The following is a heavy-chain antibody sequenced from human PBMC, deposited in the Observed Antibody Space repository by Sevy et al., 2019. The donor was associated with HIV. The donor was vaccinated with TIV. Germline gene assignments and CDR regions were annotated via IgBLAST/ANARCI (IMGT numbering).Heavy chain of an antibody. V-gene: IGHV4-59*01. D-gene: IGHD2-15*01. CDR3: ARGVGYCSGGSCYGSFAYYYYGMDV. J-gene: IGHJ6*02. CDR1: GGSISSYY. CDR2: IYYSGST. Sequence: SETLSLTCTVSGGSISSYYWSWIRQPPGKGLEWIGYIYYSGSTNYNPSLKSRVTISVDTSKNQFSLNLSSVTAADTAVYYCARGVGYCSGGSCYGSFAYYYYGMDVWGQGTTVTVSS.